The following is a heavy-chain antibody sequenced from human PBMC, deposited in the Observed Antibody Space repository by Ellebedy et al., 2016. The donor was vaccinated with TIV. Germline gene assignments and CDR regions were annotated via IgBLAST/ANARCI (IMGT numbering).Heavy chain of an antibody. J-gene: IGHJ5*02. CDR2: ISAYNGNT. V-gene: IGHV1-18*01. CDR3: ARDGGADYYGSGGFDP. D-gene: IGHD3-10*01. CDR1: GYTFTSYG. Sequence: ASVKVSXXASGYTFTSYGISWVRQAPGQGLEWMGWISAYNGNTNYAQKFQGRVTMTRDTSTSTVYMELSSLRSEDTAVYYCARDGGADYYGSGGFDPWGQGTLVTVSS.